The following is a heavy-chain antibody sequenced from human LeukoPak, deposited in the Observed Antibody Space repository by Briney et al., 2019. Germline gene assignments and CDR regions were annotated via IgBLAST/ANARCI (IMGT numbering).Heavy chain of an antibody. Sequence: PGGSLRLSCAASGFTFSSYGMHWVRQAPGKGLEWVAFIRYDGSNKYYADSVKGRFTISRDNSKNTLYLQMNSLRAEDTAVYYCAKPRYHLPIFDYWGQGTLVTVSS. CDR3: AKPRYHLPIFDY. D-gene: IGHD2-2*01. CDR1: GFTFSSYG. V-gene: IGHV3-30*02. J-gene: IGHJ4*02. CDR2: IRYDGSNK.